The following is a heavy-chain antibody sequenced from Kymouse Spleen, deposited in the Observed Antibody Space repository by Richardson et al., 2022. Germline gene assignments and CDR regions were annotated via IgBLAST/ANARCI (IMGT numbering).Heavy chain of an antibody. Sequence: QVQLQQWGAGLLKPSETLSLTCAVYGGSFSGYYWSWIRQPPGKGLEWIGEINHSGSTNYNPSLKSRVTISVDTSKNQFSLKLSSVTAADTAVYYCAREGFGEPYYYGMDVWGQGTTVTVSS. CDR3: AREGFGEPYYYGMDV. CDR1: GGSFSGYY. V-gene: IGHV4-34*01. CDR2: INHSGST. D-gene: IGHD3-10*01. J-gene: IGHJ6*02.